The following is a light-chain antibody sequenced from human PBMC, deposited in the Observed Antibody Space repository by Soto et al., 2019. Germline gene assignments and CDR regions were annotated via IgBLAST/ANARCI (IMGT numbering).Light chain of an antibody. CDR1: QSISNW. V-gene: IGKV1-5*01. CDR2: AAS. CDR3: QQYYSYSWT. Sequence: DIEMAQSPSTLSASVGDRVSITCRASQSISNWLAWYQQKPGIAPKLLNFAASTLESGVPSRLSGTGSGTEFTLTISSLRADDFAAYYGQQYYSYSWTFRQGTKVGIK. J-gene: IGKJ1*01.